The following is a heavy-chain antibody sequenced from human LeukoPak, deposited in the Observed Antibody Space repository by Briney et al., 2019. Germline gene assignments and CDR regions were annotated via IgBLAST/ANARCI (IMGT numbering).Heavy chain of an antibody. Sequence: GGSLRLSCEGSGFTFSSYSMIWVRQAPGKGLEWVSSIRGDSTETRHADSLMGRFTISRDNAKKSLYLQMNSLRAEDTAVYYCARGHFGVVLDYWGQGALVTVSS. D-gene: IGHD3-3*01. CDR3: ARGHFGVVLDY. V-gene: IGHV3-21*01. J-gene: IGHJ4*02. CDR2: IRGDSTET. CDR1: GFTFSSYS.